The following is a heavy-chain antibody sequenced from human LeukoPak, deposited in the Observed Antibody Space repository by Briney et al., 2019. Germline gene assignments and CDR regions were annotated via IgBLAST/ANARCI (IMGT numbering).Heavy chain of an antibody. CDR3: TTYLGDYYGSGSYYYYGMDV. V-gene: IGHV3-15*01. J-gene: IGHJ6*02. CDR2: IKSKTDGGTT. Sequence: GGSLRLSCAASGFTFSNAWMSWVRQAPGKGLEWVGRIKSKTDGGTTDYAAPVKGRFTISRDDSKNTLYLQMNSLKTEDTAVYYRTTYLGDYYGSGSYYYYGMDVWGQGTTVTVSS. CDR1: GFTFSNAW. D-gene: IGHD3-10*01.